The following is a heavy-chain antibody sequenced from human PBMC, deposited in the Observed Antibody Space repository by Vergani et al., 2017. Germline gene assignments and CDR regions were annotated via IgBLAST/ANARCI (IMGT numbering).Heavy chain of an antibody. J-gene: IGHJ6*02. CDR3: ARDLDYYYGMDV. Sequence: EVQLLESGGGLVQPGGSLRLSCAASGFTFSSYAMSWVRQAPGKGLEWVSAISGSGGSTYYADSVKGRFTISRDNSKNTLYLQMNSLRAEDTAVYYCARDLDYYYGMDVWGQGTTVTVSS. CDR2: ISGSGGST. V-gene: IGHV3-23*01. CDR1: GFTFSSYA.